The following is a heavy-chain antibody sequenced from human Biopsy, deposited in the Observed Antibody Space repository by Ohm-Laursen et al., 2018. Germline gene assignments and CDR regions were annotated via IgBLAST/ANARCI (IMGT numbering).Heavy chain of an antibody. CDR2: ISHTGYT. J-gene: IGHJ1*01. V-gene: IGHV4-59*11. CDR3: ARGSNEYGGLYFPH. Sequence: DTLSLTCTVSGGSFTGHYWTWIRQPPGEGLGWIGHISHTGYTSYKSSLKSRVTISLDPSRKHFSLRLTSLAAADTAVYYCARGSNEYGGLYFPHWGQGTLVTVSS. CDR1: GGSFTGHY. D-gene: IGHD4-23*01.